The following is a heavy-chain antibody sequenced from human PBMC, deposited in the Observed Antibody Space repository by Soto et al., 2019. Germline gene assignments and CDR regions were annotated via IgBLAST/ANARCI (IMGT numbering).Heavy chain of an antibody. J-gene: IGHJ4*02. CDR1: GFTVSRYD. V-gene: IGHV3-53*01. CDR2: IQTGGAT. D-gene: IGHD3-10*01. Sequence: QLVESGGGLFQAGGSTRLSCLASGFTVSRYDMAWVRQAPGKGLEWASIIQTGGATYYTDSAQGRFTISRDNSRNTVYLKMGGRRVENTGVYSGVRALYNRGAVAFWGQGSPITV. CDR3: VRALYNRGAVAF.